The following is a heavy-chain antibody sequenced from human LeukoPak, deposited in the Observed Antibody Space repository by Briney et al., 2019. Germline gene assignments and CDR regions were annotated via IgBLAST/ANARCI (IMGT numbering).Heavy chain of an antibody. Sequence: SETLSLTCTVHGGSISNYYWSWIRQPAGKGLGWIGRIYASGSTNYNPSLKSRVTMSVDTSKNQFSLKLTSVTAADTAVYYCARGGSSWQSFDFWGQGTLVTVSS. J-gene: IGHJ4*02. CDR2: IYASGST. CDR3: ARGGSSWQSFDF. CDR1: GGSISNYY. V-gene: IGHV4-4*07. D-gene: IGHD6-13*01.